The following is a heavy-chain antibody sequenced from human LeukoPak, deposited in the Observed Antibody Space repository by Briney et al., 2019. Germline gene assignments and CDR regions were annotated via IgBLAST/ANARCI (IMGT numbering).Heavy chain of an antibody. CDR1: GYTFTGYY. J-gene: IGHJ4*02. CDR2: IYPNSGGT. Sequence: GASVKVSCKASGYTFTGYYIHWVRQAPGQGLEWMGWIYPNSGGTKYAQKFQGRVTMTRDTSISTAYMELSSLASDDTAVYYCAREKVVEFVYSSNWYDGSYFDYWGQGTLVTVSS. V-gene: IGHV1-2*02. CDR3: AREKVVEFVYSSNWYDGSYFDY. D-gene: IGHD6-13*01.